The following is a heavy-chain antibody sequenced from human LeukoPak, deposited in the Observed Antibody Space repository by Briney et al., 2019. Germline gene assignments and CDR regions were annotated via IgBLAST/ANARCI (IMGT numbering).Heavy chain of an antibody. CDR2: ISAYNGNT. J-gene: IGHJ4*02. D-gene: IGHD2-15*01. CDR1: GYTFTSYG. V-gene: IGHV1-18*01. Sequence: ASVKVSCKASGYTFTSYGISWVRQAPGQGLEWMGWISAYNGNTNYAQKLQGRVTMTTDTSTSTAYMELRSLRSDDTAVYYCARGRYCSGGSCIARFDYWGQGTLVTVSS. CDR3: ARGRYCSGGSCIARFDY.